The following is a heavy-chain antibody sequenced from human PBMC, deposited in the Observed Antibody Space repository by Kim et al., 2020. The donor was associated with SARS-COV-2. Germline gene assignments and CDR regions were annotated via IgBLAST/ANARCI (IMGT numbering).Heavy chain of an antibody. CDR2: IYYSGST. J-gene: IGHJ3*02. Sequence: SETLSLTCTVSGGSVSSGSYYWSWIRQPPGKGLEWIGYIYYSGSTNYNPSLKSRVTISVDTSKNQFSLKLSSVTAADTAVYYCARDRNWGSFDIWGQGT. CDR3: ARDRNWGSFDI. V-gene: IGHV4-61*01. D-gene: IGHD7-27*01. CDR1: GGSVSSGSYY.